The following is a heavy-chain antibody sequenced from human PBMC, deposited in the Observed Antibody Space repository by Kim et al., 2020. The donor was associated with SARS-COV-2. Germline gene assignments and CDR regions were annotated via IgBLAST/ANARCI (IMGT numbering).Heavy chain of an antibody. CDR2: ISWNSGSI. CDR3: AKDISDYYDSSGYGLGSLDY. Sequence: SLRLSCAASGFTFDDYAMHWVRQAPGKGLEWVSGISWNSGSIGYADSVKGRFTISRDNAKNSLYLQMNSLRAEDTALYYCAKDISDYYDSSGYGLGSLDYWGQGTLVTVSS. CDR1: GFTFDDYA. D-gene: IGHD3-22*01. V-gene: IGHV3-9*01. J-gene: IGHJ4*02.